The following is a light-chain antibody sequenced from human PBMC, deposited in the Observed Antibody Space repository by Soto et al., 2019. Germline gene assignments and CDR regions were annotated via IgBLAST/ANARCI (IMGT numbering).Light chain of an antibody. CDR1: QSVNNY. CDR2: DAS. Sequence: IVLTQSPATLSVSPGERATLSCRASQSVNNYLAWYQQIPRHAPRLLIYDASTWATGIPARFSGSGSGTDFTLTISSLELEDVAVYDYQCRSNGPPRSTFGQGTRLDIK. CDR3: QCRSNGPPRST. V-gene: IGKV3-11*01. J-gene: IGKJ5*01.